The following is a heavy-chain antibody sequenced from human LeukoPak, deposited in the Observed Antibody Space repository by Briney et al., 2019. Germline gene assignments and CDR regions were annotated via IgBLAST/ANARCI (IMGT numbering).Heavy chain of an antibody. CDR2: INPKSGGT. Sequence: GASVKVSCKASGYSFTGYYVHWVRQAPGQGLEWMGWINPKSGGTKYEQKFQGRVTMTRDTSISTAYMELRRLRSDDTAMYYCARDLGDGYNSYAFDMWGQGTMVTVSS. D-gene: IGHD5-24*01. CDR3: ARDLGDGYNSYAFDM. CDR1: GYSFTGYY. J-gene: IGHJ3*02. V-gene: IGHV1-2*02.